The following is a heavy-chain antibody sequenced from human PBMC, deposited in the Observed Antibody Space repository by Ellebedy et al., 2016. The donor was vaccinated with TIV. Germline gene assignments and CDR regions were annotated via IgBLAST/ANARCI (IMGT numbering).Heavy chain of an antibody. CDR2: IIPIFHTA. D-gene: IGHD5-18*01. J-gene: IGHJ5*02. CDR1: GYRFTGHW. CDR3: AREADTVMVTNWFDA. V-gene: IGHV1-69*01. Sequence: KISCKASGYRFTGHWIGWVRQAPGQRLEWMGGIIPIFHTAHYAQKFQGRVTITADDSTSTAYMEVSRLTFEDTGVYFCAREADTVMVTNWFDAWGQGTLVTVSS.